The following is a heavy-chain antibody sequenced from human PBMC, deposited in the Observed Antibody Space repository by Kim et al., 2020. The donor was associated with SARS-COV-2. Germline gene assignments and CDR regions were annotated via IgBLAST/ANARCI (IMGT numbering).Heavy chain of an antibody. V-gene: IGHV4-59*13. CDR1: GGSINSFY. D-gene: IGHD2-8*01. CDR3: ARHMFANRLGAFDL. Sequence: SETLSLTCTVSGGSINSFYWSWIRQPPGRGLECIGYIYYSGSTNYNPTLESRVTISVDTSKNQFSLKLTSVTAADTAVYYCARHMFANRLGAFDLWGQGTRVTVSS. CDR2: IYYSGST. J-gene: IGHJ3*01.